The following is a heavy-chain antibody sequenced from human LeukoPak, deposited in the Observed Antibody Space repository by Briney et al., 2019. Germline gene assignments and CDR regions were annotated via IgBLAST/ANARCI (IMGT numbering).Heavy chain of an antibody. Sequence: GGSLRLSCAASGFTFSSSAMNWVRQAPGKGLEWVSTVSGSGGTTHYAESVKGRFTISRDNSKNTLYLQMNSLRAEDTAVYYCAKVHHGSSWYYFDYWGQGTLVTVSS. CDR3: AKVHHGSSWYYFDY. CDR1: GFTFSSSA. J-gene: IGHJ4*02. V-gene: IGHV3-23*01. D-gene: IGHD6-13*01. CDR2: VSGSGGTT.